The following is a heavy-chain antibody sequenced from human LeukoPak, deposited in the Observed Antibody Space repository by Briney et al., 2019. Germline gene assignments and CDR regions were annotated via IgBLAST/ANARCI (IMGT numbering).Heavy chain of an antibody. V-gene: IGHV3-23*01. Sequence: GGSLRLSCAASGFTFSNCAMSWVRQAPGKGLEWVSTISDDGVNTYYADSVKGRFTISRDNSKSTLYLQMNSLRAEDTAVYYCAKVRWIAVTTTFDCWGQGTLVTVSS. CDR1: GFTFSNCA. CDR3: AKVRWIAVTTTFDC. J-gene: IGHJ5*01. CDR2: ISDDGVNT. D-gene: IGHD4-17*01.